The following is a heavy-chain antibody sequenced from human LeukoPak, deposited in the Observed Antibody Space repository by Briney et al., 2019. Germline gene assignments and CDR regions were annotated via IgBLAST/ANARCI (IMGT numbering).Heavy chain of an antibody. V-gene: IGHV4-4*07. Sequence: SETLSLTCTVSGDSISIYFWSWIRQPAGKGLEWVGRVYTSGSTNYNPSLKNRVTMSVDTSKNQFSLKLTSVTAADTAVYYCSRRGYSGYDPAFDIWGQGTLVTVSS. D-gene: IGHD5-12*01. J-gene: IGHJ3*02. CDR1: GDSISIYF. CDR3: SRRGYSGYDPAFDI. CDR2: VYTSGST.